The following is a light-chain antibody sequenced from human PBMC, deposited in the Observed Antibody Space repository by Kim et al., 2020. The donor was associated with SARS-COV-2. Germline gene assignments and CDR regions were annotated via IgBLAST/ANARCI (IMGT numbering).Light chain of an antibody. Sequence: SSELTQDPAVSVALGQTVRITCQGDSLGTLYANWYQQKPGQAPVLVIYDKNNRPSGIPDRFSGSSSGSTASLTITGAQAEDEADSYCNSRDSRREHLVFG. CDR3: NSRDSRREHLV. J-gene: IGLJ3*02. CDR1: SLGTLY. V-gene: IGLV3-19*01. CDR2: DKN.